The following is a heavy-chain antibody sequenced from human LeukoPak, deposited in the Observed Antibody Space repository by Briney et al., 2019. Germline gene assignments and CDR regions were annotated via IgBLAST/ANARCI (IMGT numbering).Heavy chain of an antibody. CDR2: IIPIFGTA. J-gene: IGHJ4*02. Sequence: GASVKVSCKASGGTFSSYAISWVRQAPGQGLEWMGGIIPIFGTANYAQKFQGRVTITADKSTSTAYMELSSLRSEDTAVYYCARGQRWLVRPGLNYFDYWGQGTLVTVSS. V-gene: IGHV1-69*06. CDR1: GGTFSSYA. D-gene: IGHD6-19*01. CDR3: ARGQRWLVRPGLNYFDY.